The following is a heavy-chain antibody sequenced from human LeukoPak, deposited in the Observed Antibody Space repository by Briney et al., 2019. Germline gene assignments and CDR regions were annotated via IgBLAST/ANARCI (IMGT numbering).Heavy chain of an antibody. CDR3: LRGMDV. V-gene: IGHV6-1*01. J-gene: IGHJ6*02. Sequence: SQTLSLTCAISGDIVSTNTAAWSWIRQSPSRGLEWLGRTYFRFKWYSDYAVSVKSRITINSDTSKNQFSLKLSSVTAADTAVYYCLRGMDVWGQGTTVTVSS. CDR1: GDIVSTNTAA. CDR2: TYFRFKWYS.